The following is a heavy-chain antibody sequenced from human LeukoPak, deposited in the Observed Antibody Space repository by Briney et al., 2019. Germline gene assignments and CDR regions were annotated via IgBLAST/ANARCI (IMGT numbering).Heavy chain of an antibody. D-gene: IGHD2-21*01. Sequence: SVKVSCKASGGTFSSYAISWVRQAPGQGLEWMGGIIPIFGTANYAQKFQGRVTITTDESTSTAYMELSSLRSEDTAVYYCARGRPLRKYCGGDCYLGGFDYWGQGTLVTVSS. CDR3: ARGRPLRKYCGGDCYLGGFDY. CDR1: GGTFSSYA. CDR2: IIPIFGTA. V-gene: IGHV1-69*05. J-gene: IGHJ4*02.